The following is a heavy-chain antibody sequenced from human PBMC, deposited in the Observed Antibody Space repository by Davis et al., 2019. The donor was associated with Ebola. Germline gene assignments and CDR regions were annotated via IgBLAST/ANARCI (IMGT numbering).Heavy chain of an antibody. D-gene: IGHD3-3*01. V-gene: IGHV1-18*04. CDR3: AREVRNYDFWSGPIGYDI. CDR2: ISAYNGNT. Sequence: ASVKVSCKASGYTFTSYGISWVRQAPGQGLEWMGWISAYNGNTNYAQKLQGRVTMTTDTSTSTAYMELRSLRSDDTAVYYCAREVRNYDFWSGPIGYDIWGQGTMVTVSS. J-gene: IGHJ3*02. CDR1: GYTFTSYG.